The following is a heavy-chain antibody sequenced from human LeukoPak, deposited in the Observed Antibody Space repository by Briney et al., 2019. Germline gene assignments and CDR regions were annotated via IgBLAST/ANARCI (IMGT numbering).Heavy chain of an antibody. CDR2: INHSGST. D-gene: IGHD6-19*01. V-gene: IGHV4-34*01. J-gene: IGHJ1*01. CDR1: GGSFSGYY. CDR3: ARGTDSSGWYAEENLQH. Sequence: SETLSLTCAVYGGSFSGYYWSWIRQPPGKGLEWIGEINHSGSTNYNPSLKSRVTISVDTSKNQFSLKLGSVTAADTAVYYCARGTDSSGWYAEENLQHWGQGTLVTVSS.